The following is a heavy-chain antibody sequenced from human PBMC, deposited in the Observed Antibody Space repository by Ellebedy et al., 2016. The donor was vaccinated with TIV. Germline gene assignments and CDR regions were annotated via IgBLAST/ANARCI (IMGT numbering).Heavy chain of an antibody. CDR2: ISYDGSNK. Sequence: GESLKISXAASGFTFSSYAMHWVRQAPGKGLEWVAVISYDGSNKYYADSVKGRFTISRDNSKNTLYLQMNSLRAEDTAVYYCARGVRIKYNWFDPWGQGTLVTASS. CDR3: ARGVRIKYNWFDP. D-gene: IGHD5-12*01. J-gene: IGHJ5*02. CDR1: GFTFSSYA. V-gene: IGHV3-30-3*01.